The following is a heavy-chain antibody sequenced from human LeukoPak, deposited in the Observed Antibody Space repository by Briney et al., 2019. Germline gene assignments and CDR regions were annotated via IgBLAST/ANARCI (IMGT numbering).Heavy chain of an antibody. CDR3: ARARCGSGSWDCAFDI. J-gene: IGHJ3*02. V-gene: IGHV1-8*01. Sequence: ASVKVSCKASGYTFTSYDINWVRQATGQGLEWMGWMYPNSGNTGYAQKFQGRVTMTRNTSISTAYMELSSLRSEDTAVYYCARARCGSGSWDCAFDIWGQGTMVTVSS. D-gene: IGHD3-22*01. CDR1: GYTFTSYD. CDR2: MYPNSGNT.